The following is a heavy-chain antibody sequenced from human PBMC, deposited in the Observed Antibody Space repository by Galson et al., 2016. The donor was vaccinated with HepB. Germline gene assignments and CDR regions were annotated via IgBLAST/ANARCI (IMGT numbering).Heavy chain of an antibody. D-gene: IGHD1-1*01. CDR1: GFTFSDYY. J-gene: IGHJ3*02. CDR2: IDKSGTAP. Sequence: SLRLSCAASGFTFSDYYMSWIRQAPGKGPEWLSDIDKSGTAPYYLDSVKGRFTMSRDNDNNSLYPQINSLRAEDTAVYYCARASWYTFDTWGQGTMVTVSS. V-gene: IGHV3-11*01. CDR3: ARASWYTFDT.